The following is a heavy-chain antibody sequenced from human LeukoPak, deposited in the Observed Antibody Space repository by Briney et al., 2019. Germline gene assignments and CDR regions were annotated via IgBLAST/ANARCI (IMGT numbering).Heavy chain of an antibody. D-gene: IGHD3-3*01. CDR2: ISSSGAST. J-gene: IGHJ5*02. CDR1: GFTFNSYG. CDR3: AKVISASITIFPFDP. Sequence: PGGSLRLSCAGSGFTFNSYGMSWVRQAPGKWLEWVSSISSSGASTYYADSVKGRFTISRDNSKSTLYLQMSSLRAEDTAVYYCAKVISASITIFPFDPWGQGTLVTVSS. V-gene: IGHV3-23*01.